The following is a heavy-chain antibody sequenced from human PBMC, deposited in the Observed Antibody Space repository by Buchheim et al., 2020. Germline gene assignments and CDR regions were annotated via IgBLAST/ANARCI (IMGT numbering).Heavy chain of an antibody. D-gene: IGHD3-9*01. CDR3: TTDPASSYDILTGYFRYYYYGMDV. Sequence: EVQLVESGGGLVKPGGSLRLSCAASGFTFSNAWMNWVRQAPGKGLEWVGRIKSKTDGGTTDYAAPVKGRFTTSRDDSKNTLYLQMNSLKTEDTAVYYCTTDPASSYDILTGYFRYYYYGMDVWGQGTT. J-gene: IGHJ6*02. CDR1: GFTFSNAW. V-gene: IGHV3-15*07. CDR2: IKSKTDGGTT.